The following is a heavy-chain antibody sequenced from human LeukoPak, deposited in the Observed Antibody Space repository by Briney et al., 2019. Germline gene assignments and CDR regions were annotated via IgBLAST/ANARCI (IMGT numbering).Heavy chain of an antibody. J-gene: IGHJ4*02. D-gene: IGHD1-26*01. CDR3: ARHREGGALDY. CDR1: GFTFDDYA. Sequence: AGGSLRLSCAASGFTFDDYAMHWVRQAPGKGLEWVSGISWNSGSIGYVDSVKGRFTISRDNAKNSLSLQMNSLRAEDTAVYYCARHREGGALDYWGQGTLVTVSS. CDR2: ISWNSGSI. V-gene: IGHV3-9*01.